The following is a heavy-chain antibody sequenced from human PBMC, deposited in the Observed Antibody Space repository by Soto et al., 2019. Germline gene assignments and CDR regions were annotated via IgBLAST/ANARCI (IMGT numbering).Heavy chain of an antibody. V-gene: IGHV1-18*01. J-gene: IGHJ4*02. CDR1: GYTFTSYG. Sequence: QVQLVQSGAEVKKPGASVKVSCKASGYTFTSYGISWVRQAPGQGLEWMGWISAHNGNKKYAQKLKGRVTMTTDKITSTAYMELRCIRSDDTAGYYCAREPNYFDYWCQGTLVNVSS. CDR2: ISAHNGNK. CDR3: AREPNYFDY.